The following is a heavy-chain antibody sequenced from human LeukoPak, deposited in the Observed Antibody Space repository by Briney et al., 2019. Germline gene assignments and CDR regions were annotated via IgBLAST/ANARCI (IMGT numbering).Heavy chain of an antibody. CDR1: GGSISSYY. Sequence: PSETLSLTCTVSGGSISSYYWSWIRQPPGKGLEWIGSIYYSGSTYYNPSLKSRVTISVDTSKNQFSLKLSSVTAADTAVYYCARRAARPERYFDYWGQGTLVTVSS. J-gene: IGHJ4*02. CDR2: IYYSGST. D-gene: IGHD6-6*01. V-gene: IGHV4-59*05. CDR3: ARRAARPERYFDY.